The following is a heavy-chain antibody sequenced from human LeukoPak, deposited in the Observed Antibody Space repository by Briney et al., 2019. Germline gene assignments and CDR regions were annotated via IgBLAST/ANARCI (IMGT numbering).Heavy chain of an antibody. V-gene: IGHV3-23*01. D-gene: IGHD1-26*01. CDR3: ANGVVGATTFFAFDI. Sequence: GGSLRLSCAASGFTFSSYAMSWVRQAPGKGLEWVSVISGSGGSTYYADSVKGRFTISRDNSKNTLYLQMNSLRAEDTAVYYCANGVVGATTFFAFDIWGQGTMVTVSS. CDR1: GFTFSSYA. CDR2: ISGSGGST. J-gene: IGHJ3*02.